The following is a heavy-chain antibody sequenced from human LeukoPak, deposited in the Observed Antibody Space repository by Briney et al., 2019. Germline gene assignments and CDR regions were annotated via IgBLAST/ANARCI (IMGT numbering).Heavy chain of an antibody. D-gene: IGHD2-2*01. CDR2: VYYSGST. J-gene: IGHJ5*02. CDR1: GGSISSYY. Sequence: SSETLSLTCTVSGGSISSYYWSWIRQPPGKGLEWIGYVYYSGSTNYSPSLKSRVTISVDTSKNQISLKLNSVTASDTAVYHCARHSRHQLSWFDPWGQGTLVTVSS. V-gene: IGHV4-59*08. CDR3: ARHSRHQLSWFDP.